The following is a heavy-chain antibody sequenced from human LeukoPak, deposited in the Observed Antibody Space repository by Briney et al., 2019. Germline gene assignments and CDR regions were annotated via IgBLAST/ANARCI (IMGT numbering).Heavy chain of an antibody. J-gene: IGHJ4*02. CDR3: AKGYYDFWSGYEWDFDY. D-gene: IGHD3-3*01. V-gene: IGHV3-23*01. CDR2: ISGSGGST. CDR1: GFTFSSYA. Sequence: GGSLRLSCAASGFTFSSYAMSWVRQAPGKGLEWVSAISGSGGSTYYADSVKGRFTISRDNSKNTLYLQMNSLRAEDTAVYYCAKGYYDFWSGYEWDFDYWGQGTLVTVSS.